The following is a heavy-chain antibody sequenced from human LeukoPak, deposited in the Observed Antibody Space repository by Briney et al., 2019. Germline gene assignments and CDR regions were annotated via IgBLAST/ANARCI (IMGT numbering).Heavy chain of an antibody. CDR1: GGSFSGYY. Sequence: PSETLSLTCAVYGGSFSGYYWSWIRQPPGKGLEWIGEINHSGSTNYNPSLKSRVTISVDTSKNRFSLKLSSVTAADTAVYYCARGERTRYYYDSSGYPDYWGQGTLVTVSS. D-gene: IGHD3-22*01. CDR3: ARGERTRYYYDSSGYPDY. V-gene: IGHV4-34*01. J-gene: IGHJ4*02. CDR2: INHSGST.